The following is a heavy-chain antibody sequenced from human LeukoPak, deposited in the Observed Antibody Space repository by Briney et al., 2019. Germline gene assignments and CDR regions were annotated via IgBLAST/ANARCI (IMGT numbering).Heavy chain of an antibody. CDR3: ARHRRSASLSNSSPYYFDY. CDR2: IYYSGST. J-gene: IGHJ4*02. D-gene: IGHD6-6*01. CDR1: GGSISSSSYY. V-gene: IGHV4-39*01. Sequence: SETLSLTCTVSGGSISSSSYYWGWIRQPPGKGLEWIGSIYYSGSTYYNPSLKSRVTISVDTSKNQFSLKLSSVTAADTAVYYCARHRRSASLSNSSPYYFDYWGQGTLVTVSS.